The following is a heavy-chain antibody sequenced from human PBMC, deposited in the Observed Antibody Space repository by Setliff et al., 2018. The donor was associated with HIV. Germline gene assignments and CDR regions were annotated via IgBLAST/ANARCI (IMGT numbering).Heavy chain of an antibody. CDR2: IYHSGIT. CDR3: ARVQRDSSGVVFFDY. D-gene: IGHD3-22*01. CDR1: GYSISSGYY. V-gene: IGHV4-38-2*02. J-gene: IGHJ4*02. Sequence: SETLSLTCTVSGYSISSGYYWGWIRQPPGKGLEWIGSIYHSGITYYNPSLKGRVTISVDTSKNQFSLTLNSVTAADTAVYYCARVQRDSSGVVFFDYWGQGTLVTVSS.